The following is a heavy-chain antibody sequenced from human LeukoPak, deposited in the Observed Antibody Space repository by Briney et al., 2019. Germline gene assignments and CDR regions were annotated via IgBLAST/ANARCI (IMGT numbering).Heavy chain of an antibody. D-gene: IGHD6-13*01. CDR2: ISSSSSYT. Sequence: GGSLRLSCAASGFTFSDYYMSWIRQAPGKGLEWVSYISSSSSYTNYAESVKSRFTISRDNAKNSLYLQMNSLRAEDTAVYYCARENAAAGNDYWGQGTLVTVSS. CDR3: ARENAAAGNDY. CDR1: GFTFSDYY. J-gene: IGHJ4*02. V-gene: IGHV3-11*05.